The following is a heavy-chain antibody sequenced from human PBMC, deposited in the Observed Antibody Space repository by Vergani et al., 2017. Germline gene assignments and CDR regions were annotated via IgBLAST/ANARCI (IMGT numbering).Heavy chain of an antibody. CDR2: IKSKTDGGTT. D-gene: IGHD7-27*01. CDR3: TTRNWGIWYFDL. Sequence: EVQLVESGGGLVQPGGSLRLSCAASGFTFSNAWMSWVRQAPGKGLEWVGRIKSKTDGGTTDYAAPVKGRFTIARDASKNTRYLQMNSLKTEDTAVYYCTTRNWGIWYFDLWGRGTLVTVSS. V-gene: IGHV3-15*01. CDR1: GFTFSNAW. J-gene: IGHJ2*01.